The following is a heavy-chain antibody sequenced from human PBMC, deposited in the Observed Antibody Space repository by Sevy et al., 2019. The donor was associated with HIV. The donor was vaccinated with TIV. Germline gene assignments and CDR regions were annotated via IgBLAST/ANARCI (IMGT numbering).Heavy chain of an antibody. CDR1: GFPFSNFA. J-gene: IGHJ6*02. CDR2: LIGGGSRT. V-gene: IGHV3-23*01. Sequence: GGSLRLSCAASGFPFSNFAMSWVRQAPGKGLEWVSTLIGGGSRTYYADSVTGRFIISRDNSRNTLYLQMNSLRAEDTAIYYCAKRRVQSGLSGGGANYGMGVCGRGTTVTVSS. D-gene: IGHD2-8*02. CDR3: AKRRVQSGLSGGGANYGMGV.